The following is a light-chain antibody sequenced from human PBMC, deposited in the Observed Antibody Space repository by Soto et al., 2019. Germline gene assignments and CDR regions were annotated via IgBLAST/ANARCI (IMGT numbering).Light chain of an antibody. J-gene: IGLJ1*01. CDR2: GNS. CDR3: QSYDSSLSGYV. Sequence: QSVLTQPPSASGTPGQRVAISCSGSSSTFGSNAVNWYQQLPGTAPKLLIYGNSNRPSGVPDRFSGSKSGTSASLAITGLQAEDEADYYCQSYDSSLSGYVFGTGTKLTVL. V-gene: IGLV1-40*01. CDR1: SSTFGSNA.